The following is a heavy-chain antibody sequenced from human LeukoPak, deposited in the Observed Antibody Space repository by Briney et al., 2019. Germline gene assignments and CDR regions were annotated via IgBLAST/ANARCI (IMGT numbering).Heavy chain of an antibody. V-gene: IGHV3-21*01. Sequence: GWSLRLSCAASGFTFSSYSMNWVRQAPGKGLEWVSSISSSSSYIYYADSVKGRFTISRDNAKNSLYLQMNSLRAEDTAVYYCARDDGSYKLGYWGQGTLVTVSS. CDR2: ISSSSSYI. D-gene: IGHD1-26*01. CDR3: ARDDGSYKLGY. CDR1: GFTFSSYS. J-gene: IGHJ4*02.